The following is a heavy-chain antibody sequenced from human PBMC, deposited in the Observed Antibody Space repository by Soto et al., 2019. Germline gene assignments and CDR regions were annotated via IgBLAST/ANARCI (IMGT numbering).Heavy chain of an antibody. CDR3: ARDPTGNAYGRLAS. CDR1: GGSVNSGSHY. D-gene: IGHD3-16*01. Sequence: PSETLSLTCTVAGGSVNSGSHYWSWIRQSPGKGLEWIGYIYYNGGTNNNPSLKSRVTISVDKSKNQFSLRLSSVTAADTAVYYWARDPTGNAYGRLASWVPGTLVPVSS. V-gene: IGHV4-61*01. CDR2: IYYNGGT. J-gene: IGHJ5*02.